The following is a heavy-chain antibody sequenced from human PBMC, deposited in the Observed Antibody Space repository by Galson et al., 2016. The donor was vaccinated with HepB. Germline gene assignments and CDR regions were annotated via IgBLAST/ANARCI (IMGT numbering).Heavy chain of an antibody. V-gene: IGHV3-48*03. CDR1: GLTFSSYE. CDR3: ARDVVGAAFDS. D-gene: IGHD1-26*01. J-gene: IGHJ4*02. CDR2: IGRSGSPI. Sequence: SLRLSCAASGLTFSSYEMSWVRQGPGKGLEWVSYIGRSGSPIYYADSVQGRFTISRDNAKDSLYLRMNSLRAEDTAVYYCARDVVGAAFDSWGQGTLVTVSS.